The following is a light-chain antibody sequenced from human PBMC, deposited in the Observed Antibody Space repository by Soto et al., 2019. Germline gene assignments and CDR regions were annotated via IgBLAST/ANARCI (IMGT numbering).Light chain of an antibody. CDR3: SSYSDTNICV. CDR2: NVD. Sequence: QSVLTQPPSASGSPGQAGTISFTGTSRDIGGYVFVSWYQVRPGEAPQLIIYNVDGRPSGVPRRFSASKSGDTASLSASGLQAVDEADYYCSSYSDTNICVCGTGTKVTVL. V-gene: IGLV2-8*01. J-gene: IGLJ1*01. CDR1: SRDIGGYVF.